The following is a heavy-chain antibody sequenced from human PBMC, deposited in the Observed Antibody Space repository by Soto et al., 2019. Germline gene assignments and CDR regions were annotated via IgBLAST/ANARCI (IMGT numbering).Heavy chain of an antibody. CDR1: GFTVSSNY. CDR2: IYSGGST. J-gene: IGHJ1*01. D-gene: IGHD3-22*01. Sequence: PGGSLRLSCAASGFTVSSNYMSWVRQAPGKGPEWVSVIYSGGSTYYADSVKGRFTISRDNSKNTLYLQMNSLRAEDTAVYYCARDRVESGYPEYFQHWGQGT. CDR3: ARDRVESGYPEYFQH. V-gene: IGHV3-53*01.